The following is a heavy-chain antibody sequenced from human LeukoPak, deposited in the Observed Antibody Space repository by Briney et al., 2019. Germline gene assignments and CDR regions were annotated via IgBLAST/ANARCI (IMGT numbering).Heavy chain of an antibody. J-gene: IGHJ4*02. Sequence: KASETLSLTCTVSGGSIGSYYWSWIRQPAGKGLEWIGRIYTSGSTNYNPSLKSRVAMSVDTSKNQFSLNLSSVTAADTAIYYCARLGGATSPFGYWGQGTLVTVSS. CDR1: GGSIGSYY. D-gene: IGHD1-26*01. CDR3: ARLGGATSPFGY. CDR2: IYTSGST. V-gene: IGHV4-4*07.